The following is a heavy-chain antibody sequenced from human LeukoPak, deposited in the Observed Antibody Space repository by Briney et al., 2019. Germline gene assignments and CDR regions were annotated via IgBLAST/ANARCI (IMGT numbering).Heavy chain of an antibody. V-gene: IGHV3-23*01. CDR3: AKEATASYRISAFDV. Sequence: PGGCLRLSCVGSVLTFGNYAVSWVRQGPGRGLEWGSSLRGSGTIMNSAASVKGRFTISRDNSKSTLYLQLNHLGAEDTALYYCAKEATASYRISAFDVWGHGTMVIVSS. J-gene: IGHJ3*01. CDR2: LRGSGTIM. CDR1: VLTFGNYA. D-gene: IGHD1-14*01.